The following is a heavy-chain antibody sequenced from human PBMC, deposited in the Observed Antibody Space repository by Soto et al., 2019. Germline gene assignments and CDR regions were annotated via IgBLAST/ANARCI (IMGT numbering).Heavy chain of an antibody. D-gene: IGHD3-10*01. J-gene: IGHJ4*02. CDR2: ISGSGGST. V-gene: IGHV3-23*01. CDR3: AKDRLWFGEFDS. CDR1: GFTFSSYA. Sequence: EVQLLESGGGLVQPGGSLRLSCAASGFTFSSYAMSWVRQAPGKGLEWVSAISGSGGSTYYADSVKGRFTISRDNSKNALYLQMNSLRAEDTAVYYCAKDRLWFGEFDSWGQGTLVTVSS.